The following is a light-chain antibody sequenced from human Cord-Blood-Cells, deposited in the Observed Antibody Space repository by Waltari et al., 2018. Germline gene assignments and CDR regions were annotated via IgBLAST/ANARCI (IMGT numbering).Light chain of an antibody. J-gene: IGLJ3*02. CDR2: EDN. Sequence: NFMLTQPHSVSESPGKTVTLSCTRSSGSIASNSVLWYQQRPGSAPTTVIYEDNQRPSGVPDRFSGSIDSSSNSASLTIPGLKTEDEADYYCQSYDSSNRVFGGGTKLTVL. CDR1: SGSIASNS. CDR3: QSYDSSNRV. V-gene: IGLV6-57*03.